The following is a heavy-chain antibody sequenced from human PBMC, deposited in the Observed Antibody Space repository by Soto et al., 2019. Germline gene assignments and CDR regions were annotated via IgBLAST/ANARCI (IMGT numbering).Heavy chain of an antibody. CDR1: GFTFSSYW. J-gene: IGHJ3*02. V-gene: IGHV3-7*01. Sequence: PGGSLRLSCAASGFTFSSYWMSWVRQAPGKGLEWVANIKRDGSDKYYTESVKGRFTISRDNSKSTLYLQMNSLRAEDTAVYYCARLYCSASSCYSVGAFDIRGQGTMVTVSS. CDR2: IKRDGSDK. D-gene: IGHD2-15*01. CDR3: ARLYCSASSCYSVGAFDI.